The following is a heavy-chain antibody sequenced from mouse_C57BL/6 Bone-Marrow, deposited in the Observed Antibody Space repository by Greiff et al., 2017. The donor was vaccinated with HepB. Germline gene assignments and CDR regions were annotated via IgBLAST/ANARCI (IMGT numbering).Heavy chain of an antibody. Sequence: QVQLQHSGAELVRPGASVTLSCKASGYTFTDYEMHWVKQTPVHGLEWIGAIDPETGGTAYNQKFKGKAILTADKSSSTAYMELRSLTSEDSAVYYCTRKDSATVVALGDYAMDYWGQGTSVTVSS. D-gene: IGHD1-1*01. J-gene: IGHJ4*01. CDR1: GYTFTDYE. CDR3: TRKDSATVVALGDYAMDY. V-gene: IGHV1-15*01. CDR2: IDPETGGT.